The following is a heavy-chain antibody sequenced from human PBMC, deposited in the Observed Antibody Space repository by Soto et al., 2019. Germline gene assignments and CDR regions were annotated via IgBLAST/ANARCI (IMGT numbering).Heavy chain of an antibody. CDR1: GFTFSSSA. Sequence: EVQLLESGGGLVQPGGSLRLSCAASGFTFSSSAMSWVRQAPGRGLEWVSSISGGGGSTYYGDSVKGRFTISRDNSKNPLYLQMNSLRPEDTAVYYCAIDTAYIAATGGWFDPWGQGTLVTVSS. J-gene: IGHJ5*02. V-gene: IGHV3-23*01. CDR3: AIDTAYIAATGGWFDP. CDR2: ISGGGGST. D-gene: IGHD6-13*01.